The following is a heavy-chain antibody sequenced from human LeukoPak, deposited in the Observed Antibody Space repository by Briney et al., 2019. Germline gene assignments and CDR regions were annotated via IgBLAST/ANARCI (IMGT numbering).Heavy chain of an antibody. CDR2: ISGSGDST. J-gene: IGHJ6*02. V-gene: IGHV3-23*01. CDR1: GFTFSSYE. CDR3: ARSFWNDLEYYYNGLDV. D-gene: IGHD1-1*01. Sequence: GGSLRLSCAGSGFTFSSYEMTWVRQAPGKGLEWVSAISGSGDSTYYAGSVKGRFTISRDNSKNTLHLQMNSMRAEDTAVYYCARSFWNDLEYYYNGLDVWGQGTTVTVSS.